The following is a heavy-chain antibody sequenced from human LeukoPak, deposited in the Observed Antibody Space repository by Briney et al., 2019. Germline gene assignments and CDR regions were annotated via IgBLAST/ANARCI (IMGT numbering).Heavy chain of an antibody. CDR1: GRSISSSDDH. J-gene: IGHJ5*02. Sequence: PSETMSRTCTVTGRSISSSDDHWGWRRQPPGKRLEWIGNIYYTGSSSYNSSLKSRVTISVDTSKNQFSLQLSSVTAADTAVYYCARENYCTNGVCWAFDPWGQGTLVTVSS. CDR2: IYYTGSS. CDR3: ARENYCTNGVCWAFDP. D-gene: IGHD2-8*01. V-gene: IGHV4-39*07.